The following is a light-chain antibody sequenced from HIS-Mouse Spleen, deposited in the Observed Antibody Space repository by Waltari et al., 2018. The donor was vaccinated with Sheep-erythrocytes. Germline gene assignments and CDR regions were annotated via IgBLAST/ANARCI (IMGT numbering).Light chain of an antibody. J-gene: IGKJ1*01. CDR3: QQAKSFPPT. CDR2: AAS. Sequence: DIQMTQSPSSVSASVGDRVTITCRASQGISSWLGWYQQEPGKAPKFLIYAASSLQRGVPSRFSGSGSGTDCTLTISSLQPEDCATYYCQQAKSFPPTFGQGTKVEIK. V-gene: IGKV1-12*01. CDR1: QGISSW.